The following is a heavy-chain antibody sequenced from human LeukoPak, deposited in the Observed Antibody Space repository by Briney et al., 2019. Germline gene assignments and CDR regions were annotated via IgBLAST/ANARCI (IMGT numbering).Heavy chain of an antibody. CDR3: TREGRGNWNFLGHSNWFDP. V-gene: IGHV4-61*01. D-gene: IGHD1-7*01. J-gene: IGHJ5*02. CDR1: GGSVSSGSNY. CDR2: MYNSGST. Sequence: SQTLSLTCTVSGGSVSSGSNYWSWIRQPPGKGLEWIVCMYNSGSTKYNPSLKSRVTISLDTSKNQLSLKLSSVTAADTAVYYCTREGRGNWNFLGHSNWFDPWGQGTRVTVSS.